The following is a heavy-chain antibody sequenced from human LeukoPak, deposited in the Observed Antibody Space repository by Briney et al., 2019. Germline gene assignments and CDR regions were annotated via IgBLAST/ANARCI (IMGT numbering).Heavy chain of an antibody. V-gene: IGHV3-7*03. D-gene: IGHD3-22*01. CDR2: IKQDGSEK. J-gene: IGHJ3*02. Sequence: GGSLRLSCAASGFTFSSYWMSWVRQAPGKGLEWVANIKQDGSEKYYVDSVKGRFTISRDNAKNSLYLQMNSLRAEDTAVYYCARFPSSGYYDAFDIWGQGIMVTVSS. CDR1: GFTFSSYW. CDR3: ARFPSSGYYDAFDI.